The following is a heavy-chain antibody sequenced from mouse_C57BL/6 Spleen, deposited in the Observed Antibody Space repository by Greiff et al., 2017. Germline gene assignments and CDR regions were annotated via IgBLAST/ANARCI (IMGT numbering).Heavy chain of an antibody. CDR1: GYAFSSSW. V-gene: IGHV1-82*01. CDR2: IYPGDGDT. Sequence: VQLQQSGPELVKPGASVKISCKASGYAFSSSWMNWVKQRPGKGLEWIGRIYPGDGDTNYNGKFKGKATLTADKSSSTAYMQLSSLTSEDSAVYFCARSEAYDAMDYWGQGNSGTVSS. CDR3: ARSEAYDAMDY. J-gene: IGHJ4*01.